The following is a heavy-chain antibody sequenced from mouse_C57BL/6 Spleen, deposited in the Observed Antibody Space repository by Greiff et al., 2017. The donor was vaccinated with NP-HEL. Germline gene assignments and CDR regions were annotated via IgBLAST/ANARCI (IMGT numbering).Heavy chain of an antibody. CDR2: IDPSDSYT. CDR3: ARSFIYYYGSTSYYAMDY. V-gene: IGHV1-50*01. D-gene: IGHD1-1*01. CDR1: GYTFTSYW. Sequence: QVQLQQPGAELVKPGASVKLSCKASGYTFTSYWMQWVKQRPGQGLEWIGEIDPSDSYTNYNQKFKGKATLTVDTSSSTAYMQLSSLTSEDSAVYYCARSFIYYYGSTSYYAMDYWGQGTSVTVSS. J-gene: IGHJ4*01.